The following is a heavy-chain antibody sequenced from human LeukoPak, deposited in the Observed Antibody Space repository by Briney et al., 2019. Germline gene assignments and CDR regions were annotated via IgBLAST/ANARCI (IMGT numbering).Heavy chain of an antibody. CDR3: VRGWADYGDYGSYYYDSSGIRAESASDY. CDR2: INTNTGNP. CDR1: GYTLTSYY. J-gene: IGHJ4*02. D-gene: IGHD3-22*01. V-gene: IGHV7-4-1*02. Sequence: ASVKVSCKASGYTLTSYYLHWVRQAPGQGLEWMGWINTNTGNPTYAQGFTGRFVFSLDTSVSTAYLQISSLKAEDTAVYYCVRGWADYGDYGSYYYDSSGIRAESASDYWGQGTLVTVSS.